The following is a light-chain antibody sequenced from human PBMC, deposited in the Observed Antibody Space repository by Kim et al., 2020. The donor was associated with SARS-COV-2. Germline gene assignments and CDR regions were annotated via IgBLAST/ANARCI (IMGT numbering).Light chain of an antibody. J-gene: IGKJ2*01. CDR2: GAS. CDR3: QQYNNWPYT. V-gene: IGKV3-15*01. Sequence: EIAMTQSPATLSVSPGERATLSCRASQSVSSNLAWYQQKPGQAPRLLIYGASTRATGIPARFSGSGSGTEFTLTISSLQSEDFAVYYCQQYNNWPYTLGQGTKLEI. CDR1: QSVSSN.